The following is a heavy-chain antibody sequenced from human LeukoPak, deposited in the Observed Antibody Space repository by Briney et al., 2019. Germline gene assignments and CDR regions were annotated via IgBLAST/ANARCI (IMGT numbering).Heavy chain of an antibody. J-gene: IGHJ4*02. D-gene: IGHD1-26*01. V-gene: IGHV3-21*01. CDR2: MGPSFTQI. CDR3: AIIEVGSTGY. Sequence: PGGSLRLSCAASGFTFSDFIMHWVRQAPGKGLEWVSSMGPSFTQIHYSDSVKGRFAISRDDAKSSVFLQMNSLRAEDTAVYYCAIIEVGSTGYWGQGTLVTVSS. CDR1: GFTFSDFI.